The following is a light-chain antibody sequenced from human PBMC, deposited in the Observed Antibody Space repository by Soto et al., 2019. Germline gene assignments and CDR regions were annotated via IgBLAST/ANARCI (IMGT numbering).Light chain of an antibody. Sequence: EIVLTHSPATLSLSPWEIATLSCRASQSVSSYLAWYQQKPGQAPRLLIYDASNRATGIPARFSCSGSGTDFTLTISSLEPEDFAVYYCQQRSNWPPITFGQGTRLEIK. CDR2: DAS. J-gene: IGKJ5*01. V-gene: IGKV3-11*01. CDR3: QQRSNWPPIT. CDR1: QSVSSY.